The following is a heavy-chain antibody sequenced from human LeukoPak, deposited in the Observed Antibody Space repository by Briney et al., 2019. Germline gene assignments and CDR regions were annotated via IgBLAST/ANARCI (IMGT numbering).Heavy chain of an antibody. CDR2: ITRGVGST. CDR3: AKKGQADDGGKPD. J-gene: IGHJ4*02. Sequence: GGSLRLSCAASGFTFSIYDLSWVRQAPGKGLECVSAITRGVGSTYYADSVKGRFTISRDNSKNTLYLQMNDLRVDDTAVYYCAKKGQADDGGKPDWGQGTLVAVSS. V-gene: IGHV3-23*01. CDR1: GFTFSIYD.